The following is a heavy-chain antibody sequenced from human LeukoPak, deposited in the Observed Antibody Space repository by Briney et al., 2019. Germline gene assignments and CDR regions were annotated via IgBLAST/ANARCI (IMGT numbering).Heavy chain of an antibody. V-gene: IGHV4-4*02. CDR1: GGSISSSNW. D-gene: IGHD2-8*01. J-gene: IGHJ5*02. CDR3: ARDPQILYPMGFDP. CDR2: IYHSGST. Sequence: PSGILSLTCAVSGGSISSSNWWSWVRQPPGKGLEWIGEIYHSGSTNYNPSLKSRVSISVDKSKNQFSLKLSSVTAADTAVYYCARDPQILYPMGFDPWGQGTLVTVSS.